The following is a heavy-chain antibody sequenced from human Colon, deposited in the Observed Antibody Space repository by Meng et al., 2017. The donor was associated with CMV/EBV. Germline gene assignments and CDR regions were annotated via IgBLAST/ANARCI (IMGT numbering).Heavy chain of an antibody. J-gene: IGHJ4*02. CDR3: TREGFDY. V-gene: IGHV1-2*06. Sequence: QAQLEQTGVDVKKTGPSVNLSCKASGYTFTGYWMHWVRQAPGQGLEWMGRIKPSTGDTNYAQNFQGRVTVTRDTSISTVYMEVNSLTSDDTAVYYCTREGFDYWGQGALVTVSS. CDR1: GYTFTGYW. CDR2: IKPSTGDT.